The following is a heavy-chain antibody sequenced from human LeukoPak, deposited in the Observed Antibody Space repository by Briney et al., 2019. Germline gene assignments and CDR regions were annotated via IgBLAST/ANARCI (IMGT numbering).Heavy chain of an antibody. J-gene: IGHJ4*02. CDR1: GYTFTGYY. CDR2: INPNSGGT. D-gene: IGHD6-13*01. V-gene: IGHV1-2*02. Sequence: ASVKVSCKASGYTFTGYYMHWVRQTPGQGLEWMGWINPNSGGTNYAQKFQGRVTMTRDTSITTAYMELSRLRSDDTAVYYCARAHSRIAAAALGVLGYWGQGTLVTVSS. CDR3: ARAHSRIAAAALGVLGY.